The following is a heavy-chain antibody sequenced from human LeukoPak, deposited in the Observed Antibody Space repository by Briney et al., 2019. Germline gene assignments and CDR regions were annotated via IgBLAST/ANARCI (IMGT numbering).Heavy chain of an antibody. V-gene: IGHV4-39*07. D-gene: IGHD3-10*01. CDR1: GGSISSSSYY. CDR3: ARGGYYGSGNDFRFDP. J-gene: IGHJ5*02. CDR2: IYYSGST. Sequence: PSETLSLTCTVSGGSISSSSYYWGWNRQPPGKGLEWIGSIYYSGSTYYNPSLKSRVTISVDTSKNQFSLKLSSVTAADTAVYYCARGGYYGSGNDFRFDPWGQGTLVTVSS.